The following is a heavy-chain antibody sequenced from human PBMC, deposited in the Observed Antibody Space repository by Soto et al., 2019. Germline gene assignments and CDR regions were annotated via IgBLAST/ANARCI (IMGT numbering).Heavy chain of an antibody. CDR3: AREGGSGSTDWYFNV. CDR2: IFHSGSG. CDR1: GGSISSGGYS. V-gene: IGHV4-30-2*01. Sequence: QLQLQESGSGLVKPSQTLSLTCAVSGGSISSGGYSWSWLRQPPGKGLEWIGYIFHSGSGYYNPPLKRPATMAVDGSKSPVSVELGSVTAADTAVYYCAREGGSGSTDWYFNVWGRGTLVTVSS. D-gene: IGHD1-26*01. J-gene: IGHJ2*01.